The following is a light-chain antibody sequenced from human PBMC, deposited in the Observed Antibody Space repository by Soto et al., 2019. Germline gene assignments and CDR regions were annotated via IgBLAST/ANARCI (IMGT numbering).Light chain of an antibody. V-gene: IGKV3-15*01. Sequence: EIVMTQSPATLSASPGERATLSCRASQSVSSNLAWYQQKPGQAPRLLIYGASTRATGIPARFSGGGSGTEFTLTISSLQSEDFAVYYCHQYDNWFSTFGQGTKVEIK. CDR1: QSVSSN. CDR2: GAS. J-gene: IGKJ1*01. CDR3: HQYDNWFST.